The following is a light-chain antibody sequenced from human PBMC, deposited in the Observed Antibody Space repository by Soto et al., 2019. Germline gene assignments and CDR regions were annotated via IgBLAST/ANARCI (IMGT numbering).Light chain of an antibody. CDR1: HNISTY. CDR3: QQSYSTPYT. J-gene: IGKJ2*01. Sequence: DIQMTQSPSSLSASVGDRVTITCRASHNISTYLNWYQRKPGKAPKLLIYAASSLQSGVPSRFSGSGSGKDFTLTISSLQPEDFATYFCQQSYSTPYTFGQVTKLEIK. V-gene: IGKV1-39*01. CDR2: AAS.